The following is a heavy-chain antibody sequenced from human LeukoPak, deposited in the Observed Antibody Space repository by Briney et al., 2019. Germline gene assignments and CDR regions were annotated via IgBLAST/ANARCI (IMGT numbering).Heavy chain of an antibody. J-gene: IGHJ4*02. D-gene: IGHD4-17*01. CDR1: GGSIRSYY. CDR2: IYNSGST. V-gene: IGHV4-59*01. CDR3: ARTGATVTMLYPFDH. Sequence: PAETLSLTCTVSGGSIRSYYWSWIRQTPGKGLEWIGYIYNSGSTNYNPSLKSRVSISVDTPKNQFSLKLSSVTAADTAVYYCARTGATVTMLYPFDHWGQGTLVTVSS.